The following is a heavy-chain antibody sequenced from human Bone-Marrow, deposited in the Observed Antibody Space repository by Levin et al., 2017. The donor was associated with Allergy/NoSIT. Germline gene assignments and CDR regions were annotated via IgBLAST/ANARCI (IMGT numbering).Heavy chain of an antibody. CDR2: IYWNDDK. CDR1: GFSLSPSGVG. Sequence: ASGPTLVKPTQTLTLTCTFSGFSLSPSGVGVGWIRQPPGKALEWLALIYWNDDKRYSPSLKSRLTITKDTSKNQVVLTMTNMDPVDTATSAPKVRGYSYGDIDYWGQGTLVTVSS. J-gene: IGHJ4*02. CDR3: KVRGYSYGDIDY. V-gene: IGHV2-5*01. D-gene: IGHD5-18*01.